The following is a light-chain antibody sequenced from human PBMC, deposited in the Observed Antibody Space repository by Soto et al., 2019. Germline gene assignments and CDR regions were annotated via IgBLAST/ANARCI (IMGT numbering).Light chain of an antibody. CDR2: GAS. Sequence: DIQMTQSPSSLSASAGDRVTITCRASQGISNYLAWYQQKPGKVPKLLIFGASTLQSGVPSRFSGSGSGTDFTLTISNLQPEDVATYYCQRYNSAPDTFGQGTRLEIK. V-gene: IGKV1-27*01. J-gene: IGKJ5*01. CDR3: QRYNSAPDT. CDR1: QGISNY.